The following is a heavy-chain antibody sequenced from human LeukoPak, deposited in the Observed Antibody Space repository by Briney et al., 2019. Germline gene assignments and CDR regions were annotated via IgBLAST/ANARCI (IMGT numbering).Heavy chain of an antibody. CDR1: GYTFTGYY. CDR2: INPNSSGT. V-gene: IGHV1-2*02. CDR3: ARVYPYYDSSGYFDY. Sequence: GASVKVSCKASGYTFTGYYMHWVRRAPGQGLEWMGWINPNSSGTNYAQKFQGRVTMTRDTPISTAYMELSRLRSDDTAVYYCARVYPYYDSSGYFDYWGQGTLVTVSS. D-gene: IGHD3-22*01. J-gene: IGHJ4*02.